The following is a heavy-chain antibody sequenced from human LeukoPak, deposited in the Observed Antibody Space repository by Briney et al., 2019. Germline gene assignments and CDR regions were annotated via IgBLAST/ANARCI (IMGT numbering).Heavy chain of an antibody. J-gene: IGHJ3*02. Sequence: SVKVSCKASGGTFSSYAISWVRQAPGQGLEWMGRIIPILGIANYAQKFQGRVTITADKSTSTAYMELSSLRSEDTAVFYCARGRYSYGYVFDIWGQGTMVTVSS. D-gene: IGHD5-18*01. CDR1: GGTFSSYA. V-gene: IGHV1-69*04. CDR2: IIPILGIA. CDR3: ARGRYSYGYVFDI.